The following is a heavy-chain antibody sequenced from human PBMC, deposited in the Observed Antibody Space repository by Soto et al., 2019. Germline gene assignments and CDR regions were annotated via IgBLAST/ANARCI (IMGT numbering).Heavy chain of an antibody. CDR1: GGTFSSYA. Sequence: ASVKVSCKASGGTFSSYAISWVRQAPGQGLEWMGGIIPIFGTANYAQKFQGRVTITADESTSTAYMELSSLRSEDTAVYYCLFGEFNYYHGMDVWGQGTTVTVSS. V-gene: IGHV1-69*13. J-gene: IGHJ6*02. CDR2: IIPIFGTA. CDR3: LFGEFNYYHGMDV. D-gene: IGHD3-10*01.